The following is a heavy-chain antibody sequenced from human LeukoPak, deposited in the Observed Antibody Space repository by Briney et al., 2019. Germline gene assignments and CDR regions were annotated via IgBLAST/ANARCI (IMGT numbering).Heavy chain of an antibody. J-gene: IGHJ4*02. CDR2: INHSGST. CDR3: ASVAARGVDY. V-gene: IGHV4-34*01. Sequence: SETLSLTCAVYGGSFSGYYWSWIRQSPGKGLEWIGEINHSGSTNYNPSLKSRVTISVDTSKNQFSLKLSSVTAADTAVYYCASVAARGVDYWGQGTLVTVSS. CDR1: GGSFSGYY. D-gene: IGHD6-13*01.